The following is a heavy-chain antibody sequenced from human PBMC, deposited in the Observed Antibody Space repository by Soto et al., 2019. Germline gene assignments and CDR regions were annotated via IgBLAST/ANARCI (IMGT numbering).Heavy chain of an antibody. V-gene: IGHV3-30*19. J-gene: IGHJ4*02. D-gene: IGHD3-10*01. CDR1: GFTFSRYG. Sequence: QVQLVESGGGVVQPGRSLRLSCAASGFTFSRYGMHWVRQAPGKGLEWVAVIFYDGSKTYYADPVEGRFSISRDTSKNTRDLQMNGLRAEDTAVYYCARDIGVVAVALDYWGQGTLVIVSS. CDR3: ARDIGVVAVALDY. CDR2: IFYDGSKT.